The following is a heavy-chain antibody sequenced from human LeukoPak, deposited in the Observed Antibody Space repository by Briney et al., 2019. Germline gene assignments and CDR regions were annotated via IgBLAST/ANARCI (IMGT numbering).Heavy chain of an antibody. J-gene: IGHJ4*02. CDR3: ARDRRDGYNVLDY. CDR2: MKQDGSEK. CDR1: GFTFSTYW. Sequence: GGSLRLSCAASGFTFSTYWMTWVRQAPGKGLEWVANMKQDGSEKYYVDSVKGRFTISRDNAKNSLYLQMNSLSAEDTAIYYCARDRRDGYNVLDYWGQGALVTVSS. D-gene: IGHD5-24*01. V-gene: IGHV3-7*01.